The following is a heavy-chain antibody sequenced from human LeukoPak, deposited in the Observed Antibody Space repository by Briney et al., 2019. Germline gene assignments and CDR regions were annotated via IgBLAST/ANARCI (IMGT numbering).Heavy chain of an antibody. CDR1: GYTFTGYY. V-gene: IGHV1-2*02. CDR2: INPNSGGT. D-gene: IGHD6-13*01. J-gene: IGHJ4*02. CDR3: TRDVPAAGRALDY. Sequence: ASVKVSCKASGYTFTGYYMHWVRQAPGQGLEWMGWINPNSGGTNYAQKFQGRVTMTRDTSISTAYMELSRLRSDDTAVYYRTRDVPAAGRALDYWGQGTLVTVSS.